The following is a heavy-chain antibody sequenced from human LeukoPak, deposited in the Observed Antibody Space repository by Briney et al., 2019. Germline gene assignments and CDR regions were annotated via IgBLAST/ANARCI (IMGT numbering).Heavy chain of an antibody. CDR2: IIPIFGTA. D-gene: IGHD3-9*01. V-gene: IGHV1-69*01. CDR1: GGTFSSYA. J-gene: IGHJ4*02. Sequence: GSSVKVSCKASGGTFSSYAISWVRQAPGQGLEWMGGIIPIFGTANYAQKFQGRLTITADESTTTAYMELSSLRSEDTAVYYCARGVRYFDWLHFDYWGQGTLVTVSS. CDR3: ARGVRYFDWLHFDY.